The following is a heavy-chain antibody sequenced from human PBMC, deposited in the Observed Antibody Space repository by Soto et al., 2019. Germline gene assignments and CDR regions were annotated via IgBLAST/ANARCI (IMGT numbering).Heavy chain of an antibody. V-gene: IGHV1-18*01. CDR3: AAGTCLSPWQY. J-gene: IGHJ4*02. Sequence: QLQLVQSGVEVKKPGSSLKVSCQASGDTLTRYGISWVRQAPGQGLEWMGWVSPYSGNTNYSPKVQGRVTLTTDTTTSTAYMELRSLTSDDTAVYYCAAGTCLSPWQYWGQGTLVTVSS. CDR1: GDTLTRYG. D-gene: IGHD3-10*01. CDR2: VSPYSGNT.